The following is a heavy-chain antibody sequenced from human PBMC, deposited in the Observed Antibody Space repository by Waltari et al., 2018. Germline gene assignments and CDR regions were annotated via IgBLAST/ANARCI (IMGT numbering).Heavy chain of an antibody. V-gene: IGHV4-34*01. D-gene: IGHD3-10*01. J-gene: IGHJ5*02. CDR2: INHIGSP. Sequence: QVQLQQWGAGLLKPSETLSLTCAVYGGSFSGYYCSWIRQPPGKGLEWIGEINHIGSPTYNPSLKTRFTISVDTSKHQFSLKLSSVTAADTAVYYCARLRVVRGFNWFDPWGQGTLVTVSS. CDR3: ARLRVVRGFNWFDP. CDR1: GGSFSGYY.